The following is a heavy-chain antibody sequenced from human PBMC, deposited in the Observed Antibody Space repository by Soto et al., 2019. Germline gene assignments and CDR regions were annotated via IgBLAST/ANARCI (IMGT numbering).Heavy chain of an antibody. CDR2: IYYSGST. V-gene: IGHV4-30-4*01. J-gene: IGHJ5*02. D-gene: IGHD2-15*01. CDR1: GGSISSGDYY. CDR3: ARDRGYCSGGSCLNWFDP. Sequence: PSETLSLTCTVSGGSISSGDYYWSCIRQPPGKGLEWIGYIYYSGSTYYNPSLKSRVTISVDTSKNQFSLKLSSVTAADTAVYYCARDRGYCSGGSCLNWFDPWGQGTLVTLSS.